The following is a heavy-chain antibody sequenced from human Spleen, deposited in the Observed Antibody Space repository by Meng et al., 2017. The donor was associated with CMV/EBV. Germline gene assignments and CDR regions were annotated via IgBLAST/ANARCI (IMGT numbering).Heavy chain of an antibody. CDR3: ARAFLLGITGIPFDP. CDR1: GGTFSSYA. V-gene: IGHV1-69*05. Sequence: SGGTFSSYAISWLRQAPGQGLEWMGGIIPIFGTANYAQKFQGRVTITTDESTSTAYMELSSLRSEDTAVYYCARAFLLGITGIPFDPWGQGTLVTVS. J-gene: IGHJ5*02. CDR2: IIPIFGTA. D-gene: IGHD1-20*01.